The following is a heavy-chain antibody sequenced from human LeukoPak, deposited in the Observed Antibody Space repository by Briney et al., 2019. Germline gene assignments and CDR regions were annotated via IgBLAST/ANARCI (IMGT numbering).Heavy chain of an antibody. D-gene: IGHD3-22*01. V-gene: IGHV3-20*04. CDR1: GFTFDDYG. J-gene: IGHJ4*02. CDR2: INWNGGST. Sequence: PGGSLRLSCAASGFTFDDYGMSWVRHAPGKGLEWVSGINWNGGSTGYADSVKGRFTISRDNAKNSLYLQMNSLRAEDTALYYCARDGIDYDSSGYLDYWGQGTLVTVSS. CDR3: ARDGIDYDSSGYLDY.